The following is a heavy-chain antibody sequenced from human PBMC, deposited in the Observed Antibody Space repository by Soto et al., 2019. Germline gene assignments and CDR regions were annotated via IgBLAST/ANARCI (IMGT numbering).Heavy chain of an antibody. V-gene: IGHV3-30-3*01. CDR3: ARCPYDSSGYYYGLFDY. CDR2: ISYDGSNK. J-gene: IGHJ4*02. CDR1: GFTFSSYA. D-gene: IGHD3-22*01. Sequence: GGSLRLSCAASGFTFSSYAMHWVRQAPGKGLEWVAVISYDGSNKYYADSVKGRFTISRDNSKNTLYLQMNSLRAEDTAVYYCARCPYDSSGYYYGLFDYWGQGTLVTVSS.